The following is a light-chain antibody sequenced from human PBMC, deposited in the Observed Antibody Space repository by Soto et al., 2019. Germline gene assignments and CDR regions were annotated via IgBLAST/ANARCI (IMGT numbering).Light chain of an antibody. CDR3: CSYATSISYV. Sequence: QSVVTQPASVSGSPGQSITISCTGTSIYVGTYNLVSWYQHHPGKAPKLLIYDGTKRPSGVSNRFSGSKSGNTASLTISGLQAEDEADYYCCSYATSISYVFGTGTKVTVL. J-gene: IGLJ1*01. CDR2: DGT. V-gene: IGLV2-23*01. CDR1: SIYVGTYNL.